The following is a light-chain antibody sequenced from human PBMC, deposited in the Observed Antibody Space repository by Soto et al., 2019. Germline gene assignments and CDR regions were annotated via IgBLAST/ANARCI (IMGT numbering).Light chain of an antibody. J-gene: IGKJ4*01. CDR2: GAS. CDR3: QQSFSPLLT. V-gene: IGKV1-39*01. CDR1: QTLSNY. Sequence: DIQMTQSPSSVSASVGDRVTITCRASQTLSNYLTWFQQKPGKAPKVLIYGASTLQSGVPSRFSGSGSGAEFTLTISNLQPEDSATYYCQQSFSPLLTFGGGTKVDSK.